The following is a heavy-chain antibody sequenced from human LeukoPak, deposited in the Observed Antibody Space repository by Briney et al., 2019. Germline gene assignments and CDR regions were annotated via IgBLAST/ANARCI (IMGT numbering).Heavy chain of an antibody. CDR2: FYHSENT. J-gene: IGHJ4*02. Sequence: PSETLSLTCTVSGYSISNYYYWGWSRPPPGKGLEWIGSFYHSENTYYNPSLKSRVTISVDTSKNQFSLKLSSVTAADTAVYYCARGMLRSSASCYSSWGQRTLVIVSS. V-gene: IGHV4-38-2*02. CDR3: ARGMLRSSASCYSS. D-gene: IGHD2-2*01. CDR1: GYSISNYYY.